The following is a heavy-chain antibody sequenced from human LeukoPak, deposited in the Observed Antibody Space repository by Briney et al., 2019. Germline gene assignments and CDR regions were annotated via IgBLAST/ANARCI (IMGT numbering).Heavy chain of an antibody. CDR3: AKGWEGPTAYHYYMDV. V-gene: IGHV1-8*01. CDR2: MNPNSGNT. CDR1: GYTFTSYD. D-gene: IGHD1-26*01. J-gene: IGHJ6*03. Sequence: GASVKVSCKASGYTFTSYDINWVRQATGQGLEWMGWMNPNSGNTGYAQKFQGRVTMTRNTSISTAYMVLSSLRSEDTAVYYCAKGWEGPTAYHYYMDVWGKGATVTVSS.